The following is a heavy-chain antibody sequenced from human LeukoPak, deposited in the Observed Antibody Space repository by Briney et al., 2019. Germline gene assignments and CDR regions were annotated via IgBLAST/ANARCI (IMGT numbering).Heavy chain of an antibody. D-gene: IGHD1-1*01. CDR3: VGTTPAEYYYYMDV. CDR2: IYARGST. V-gene: IGHV4-61*02. J-gene: IGHJ6*03. CDR1: GGSISSGPYF. Sequence: SETPSLTCTVSGGSISSGPYFWNWIRQPAGKGLEWIGRIYARGSTNYNPSLKSRVTISIDTSKNQFSLNLNSVTAAATAVYYCVGTTPAEYYYYMDVWGKGTTVPISS.